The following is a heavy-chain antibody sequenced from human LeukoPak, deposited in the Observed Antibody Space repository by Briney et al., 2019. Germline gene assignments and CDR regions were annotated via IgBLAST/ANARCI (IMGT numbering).Heavy chain of an antibody. CDR1: GGSISSYY. V-gene: IGHV4-59*01. D-gene: IGHD3-22*01. J-gene: IGHJ5*02. CDR2: IYYSGST. CDR3: ARGGHYYDSSGYLHWFDP. Sequence: PSETLSLTCTVSGGSISSYYWSWIRQPPGKGLEWMGYIYYSGSTNYNPSLKSRVTISVDTSKNQFSLKLSSVTAADTAVYYCARGGHYYDSSGYLHWFDPWGQGTLVTVSS.